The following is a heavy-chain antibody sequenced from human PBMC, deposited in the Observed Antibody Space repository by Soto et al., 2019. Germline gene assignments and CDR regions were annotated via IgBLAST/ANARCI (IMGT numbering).Heavy chain of an antibody. J-gene: IGHJ6*04. CDR2: INAGNGNT. CDR3: AKGGNIAVVVAGYGMDV. D-gene: IGHD2-15*01. V-gene: IGHV1-3*01. Sequence: ASVKVSCKASGYTFSNYAIHWVRQAPGQRLEWMGWINAGNGNTKYSQKFQDRVTITRDTSASTAYMELSSLRSEDTAVYYCAKGGNIAVVVAGYGMDVWGEGTTVTVSS. CDR1: GYTFSNYA.